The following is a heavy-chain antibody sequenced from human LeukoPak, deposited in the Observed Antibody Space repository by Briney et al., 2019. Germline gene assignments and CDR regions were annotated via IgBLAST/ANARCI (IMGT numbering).Heavy chain of an antibody. Sequence: PSETLSLTCTVSGYSISSGYYWGWIRQPPGKGLEWIGSIYHSGSTYYNPSLKSRVTISVDTSKNQFSLKLSSVTAADTAVYYCARDAHRDYHYYYYMDVWGKGTTVTVSS. CDR2: IYHSGST. V-gene: IGHV4-38-2*02. J-gene: IGHJ6*03. CDR1: GYSISSGYY. D-gene: IGHD3-10*01. CDR3: ARDAHRDYHYYYYMDV.